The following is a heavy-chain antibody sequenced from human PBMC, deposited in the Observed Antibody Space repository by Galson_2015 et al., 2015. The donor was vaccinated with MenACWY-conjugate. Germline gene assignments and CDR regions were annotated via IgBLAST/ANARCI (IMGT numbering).Heavy chain of an antibody. CDR1: GFTFSSYW. Sequence: SLRLCCAASGFTFSSYWMHWVRQAPGKGLVWVSRGNSDGRGTGYADSVKGRFTISRDNAKNMLFLQMNSLKVEDTAVYYCARSYVPGSDRKNYYMDVWGKGTTVSVS. V-gene: IGHV3-74*01. CDR2: GNSDGRGT. CDR3: ARSYVPGSDRKNYYMDV. D-gene: IGHD3-16*01. J-gene: IGHJ6*03.